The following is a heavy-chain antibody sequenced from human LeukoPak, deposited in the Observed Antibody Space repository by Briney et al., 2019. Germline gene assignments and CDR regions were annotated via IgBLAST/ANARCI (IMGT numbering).Heavy chain of an antibody. CDR3: ARDRVVVPAAFDY. Sequence: GASVKVSCKASGYTFTAYYMHWVRQAPGHGLEWMGWINPNSGGTNYAQKFQGRVTMTRDTSISTAYMELSRLRSDDTAVYYCARDRVVVPAAFDYWGQGTLVTVSS. CDR2: INPNSGGT. CDR1: GYTFTAYY. V-gene: IGHV1-2*02. D-gene: IGHD2-2*01. J-gene: IGHJ4*02.